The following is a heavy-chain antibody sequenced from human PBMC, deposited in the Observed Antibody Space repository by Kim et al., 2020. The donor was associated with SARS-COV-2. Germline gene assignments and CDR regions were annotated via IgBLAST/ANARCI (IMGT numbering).Heavy chain of an antibody. J-gene: IGHJ4*02. CDR3: ARRTEAGGYFDF. V-gene: IGHV4-39*01. D-gene: IGHD3-16*01. CDR2: T. Sequence: TYYNPSLMSRATISVDTSRNQFSLKLASVTAADPAVYYCARRTEAGGYFDFWGQGSPVTVAS.